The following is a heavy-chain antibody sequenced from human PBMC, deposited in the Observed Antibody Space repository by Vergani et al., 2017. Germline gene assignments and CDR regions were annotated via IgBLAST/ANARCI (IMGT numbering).Heavy chain of an antibody. CDR3: AGDRAPRVYYYGMDV. CDR2: IYTSGST. V-gene: IGHV4-61*02. J-gene: IGHJ6*02. D-gene: IGHD3-10*01. CDR1: GGSISSGSYY. Sequence: QVQLQESGPGLVKPSQTLSLTCTVSGGSISSGSYYWSWIRQPAGKGLEWIGRIYTSGSTNYNPSLKSRVTISVDTSKNQFSLKLSSVTAADPAVYYCAGDRAPRVYYYGMDVWGQGTTVTVSS.